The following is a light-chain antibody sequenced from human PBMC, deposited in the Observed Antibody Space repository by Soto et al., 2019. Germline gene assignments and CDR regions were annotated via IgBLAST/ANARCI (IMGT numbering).Light chain of an antibody. CDR3: SSYTSSSTLVV. CDR2: DVS. V-gene: IGLV2-14*01. J-gene: IGLJ1*01. Sequence: QSALTQRAYVSGSPGQSITISCTGTSSDVGGYNYVSWYQQHPGKAPKLMIYDVSNRPSGVSNRFSGSKSGNTASLTISGLQAEDEADYYCSSYTSSSTLVVFGTGTKVTVL. CDR1: SSDVGGYNY.